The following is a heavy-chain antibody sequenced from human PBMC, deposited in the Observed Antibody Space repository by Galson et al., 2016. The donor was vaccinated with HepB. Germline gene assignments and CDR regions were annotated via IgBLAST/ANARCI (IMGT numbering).Heavy chain of an antibody. CDR3: ARVGSWYGPFDY. Sequence: ETLSPTCGVSGASIGSSNWWDWVRPPPGKGLEWIGEIYHSGSTTYDPSLKSRVTMSVDKSKNQFSLKLSSVTAADTAVYYCARVGSWYGPFDYWGQGILVTVSS. D-gene: IGHD6-13*01. V-gene: IGHV4-4*02. CDR1: GASIGSSNW. J-gene: IGHJ4*02. CDR2: IYHSGST.